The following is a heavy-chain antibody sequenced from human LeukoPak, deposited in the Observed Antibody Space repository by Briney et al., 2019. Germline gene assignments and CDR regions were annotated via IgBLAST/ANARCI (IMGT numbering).Heavy chain of an antibody. J-gene: IGHJ4*02. CDR1: GFTFSSYW. D-gene: IGHD3-22*01. V-gene: IGHV3-7*01. CDR2: IKQDGSEK. CDR3: ARDFHDSSGSLYFDF. Sequence: GGSLRLSCAASGFTFSSYWMHWVRQAPGKGLEWVANIKQDGSEKYYVDSVKGRFTISRDNAKNSLYLQMSSLRAEDTAVYYCARDFHDSSGSLYFDFWGQGTLVTVSS.